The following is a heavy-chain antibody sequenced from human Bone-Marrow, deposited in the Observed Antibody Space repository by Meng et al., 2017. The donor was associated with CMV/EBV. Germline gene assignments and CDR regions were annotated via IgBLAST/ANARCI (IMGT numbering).Heavy chain of an antibody. CDR2: ISYITSDGST. D-gene: IGHD4-23*01. Sequence: GGSLRLSCAASGFTFSSYAMSWVRQAPGKGLEWISWISYITSDGSTYYADSVKGRFTISRDNAKNSLYLQMNSLRAEDTAVYYCARDAGNSGYGMDVWGQASTATVSS. CDR3: ARDAGNSGYGMDV. CDR1: GFTFSSYA. V-gene: IGHV3-48*04. J-gene: IGHJ6*02.